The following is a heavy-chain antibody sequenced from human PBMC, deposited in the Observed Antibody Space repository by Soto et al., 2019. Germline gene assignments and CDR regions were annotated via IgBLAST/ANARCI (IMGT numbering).Heavy chain of an antibody. D-gene: IGHD2-8*02. CDR2: ISYDGSNK. J-gene: IGHJ3*02. CDR1: GFTFSSYA. CDR3: ARDSGWCVGVSDAFDI. V-gene: IGHV3-30*04. Sequence: GGSLRLSCAASGFTFSSYAMHWVRQAPGKGLEWVAVISYDGSNKYYADSVKGRFTISRDNSKNTLYLQMNSLRAEDTVVYYCARDSGWCVGVSDAFDIWGQGTMVTVSS.